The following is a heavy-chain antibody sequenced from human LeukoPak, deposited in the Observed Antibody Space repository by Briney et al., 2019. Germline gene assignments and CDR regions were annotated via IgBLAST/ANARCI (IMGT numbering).Heavy chain of an antibody. CDR3: ARRLTQYDCFDP. CDR2: TYYRSKWYK. D-gene: IGHD2-2*01. CDR1: GDSVSSNSAT. V-gene: IGHV6-1*01. Sequence: SQTLSLTCAISGDSVSSNSATWNWIRQSPSRGLEWLGRTYYRSKWYKYYAVSVKGRITVNPDTSKNQFSLHLNSVTPEDTAVYYCARRLTQYDCFDPWGQGTLVTVSS. J-gene: IGHJ5*02.